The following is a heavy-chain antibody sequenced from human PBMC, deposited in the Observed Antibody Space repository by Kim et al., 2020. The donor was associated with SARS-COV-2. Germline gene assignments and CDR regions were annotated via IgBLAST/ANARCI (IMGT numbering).Heavy chain of an antibody. V-gene: IGHV4-61*01. CDR2: IYYSGST. J-gene: IGHJ4*02. Sequence: SETLSLTCTVSGGSVSSGSYYWSWIRQPPGKGLEWIGYIYYSGSTNYNPSLKSRVTISVDTSKNQFSLKLSSVTAADTAVYYCARGEKRFLEWSPDYWGQGTLVTVSS. CDR3: ARGEKRFLEWSPDY. CDR1: GGSVSSGSYY. D-gene: IGHD3-3*01.